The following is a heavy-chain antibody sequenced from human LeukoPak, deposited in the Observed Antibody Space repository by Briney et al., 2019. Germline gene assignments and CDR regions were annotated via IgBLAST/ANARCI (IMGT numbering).Heavy chain of an antibody. V-gene: IGHV1-18*01. D-gene: IGHD2-15*01. J-gene: IGHJ5*02. CDR2: ISAYNGNT. CDR3: ARDLRPVVVAAPHNWFDP. Sequence: ASVKVSCKASGYTFTSYGISWVRQAPGQGLEWMGWISAYNGNTNYAQKLQGRVTMTTDTSTSTAYMELRSLRSDDTAVYYCARDLRPVVVAAPHNWFDPWGQGTLVTVSS. CDR1: GYTFTSYG.